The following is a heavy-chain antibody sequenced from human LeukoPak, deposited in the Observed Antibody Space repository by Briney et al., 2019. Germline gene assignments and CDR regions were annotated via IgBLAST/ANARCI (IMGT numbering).Heavy chain of an antibody. V-gene: IGHV3-53*01. CDR3: ARGAGYNYPYYFDY. CDR2: IYGGGNI. J-gene: IGHJ4*02. Sequence: GGSLRLSCAASGFTLSSYSMNWVRQAPGKGLEWVSVIYGGGNIYYADSVKGRFTISRDNSKNTLYLQMNSLRAEDTAVYYCARGAGYNYPYYFDYWGQGTLVTVSS. CDR1: GFTLSSYS. D-gene: IGHD5-24*01.